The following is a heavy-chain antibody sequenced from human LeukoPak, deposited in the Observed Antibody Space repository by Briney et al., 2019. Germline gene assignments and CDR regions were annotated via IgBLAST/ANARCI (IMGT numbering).Heavy chain of an antibody. Sequence: SVKVSCKASGGTFSSYAISWVRQAPGQGLEWMGRIIPIFGTANYAQKFQGRVTITTDESTSTAYMELSSLRSEDTAVYYCARDGSRPRELKNWFDPWGQGTLVTVSS. CDR2: IIPIFGTA. CDR1: GGTFSSYA. V-gene: IGHV1-69*05. J-gene: IGHJ5*02. CDR3: ARDGSRPRELKNWFDP. D-gene: IGHD1-14*01.